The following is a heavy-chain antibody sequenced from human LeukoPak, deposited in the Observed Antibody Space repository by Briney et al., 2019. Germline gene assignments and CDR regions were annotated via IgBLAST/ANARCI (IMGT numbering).Heavy chain of an antibody. CDR1: GYTFTSYY. CDR3: ARVKRRDYSSWVPLNP. D-gene: IGHD6-6*01. J-gene: IGHJ5*02. Sequence: GASVKVSCKASGYTFTSYYMHWVRQAPGQGLEWMGGIIPIFGTANYAQKFQGRVTITADKSTSTAYMELSSLRSEDTAVYYCARVKRRDYSSWVPLNPWGQGTLVTVSS. CDR2: IIPIFGTA. V-gene: IGHV1-69*06.